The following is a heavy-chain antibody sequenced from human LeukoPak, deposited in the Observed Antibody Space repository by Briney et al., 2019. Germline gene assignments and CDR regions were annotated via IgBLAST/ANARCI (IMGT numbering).Heavy chain of an antibody. J-gene: IGHJ4*02. V-gene: IGHV4-34*01. CDR2: INHSGST. CDR3: ARGQVGRAGTFRIWAYFDH. Sequence: NPSETLSLTCAVYGGSFSGYYWSWIRQPPGKGLEWIGEINHSGSTNYNPSLKSRVTISVDTSKNQFSLKLISVTAADTAVYYCARGQVGRAGTFRIWAYFDHWGQGTLVIVSS. CDR1: GGSFSGYY. D-gene: IGHD6-19*01.